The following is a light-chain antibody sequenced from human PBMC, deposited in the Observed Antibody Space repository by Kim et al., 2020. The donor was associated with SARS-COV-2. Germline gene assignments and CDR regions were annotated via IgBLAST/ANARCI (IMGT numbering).Light chain of an antibody. CDR1: FRLGSEF. CDR2: QNN. V-gene: IGLV3-1*01. Sequence: SYELTQPPSVSVSPGQTASITCSGHFRLGSEFVCWYQQKPGQSPALVIYQNNKRPSGTPERFSGARSGNTAALTIGGTQGLDEADYCCQAWDGATAVFGGGTQLTVL. J-gene: IGLJ3*02. CDR3: QAWDGATAV.